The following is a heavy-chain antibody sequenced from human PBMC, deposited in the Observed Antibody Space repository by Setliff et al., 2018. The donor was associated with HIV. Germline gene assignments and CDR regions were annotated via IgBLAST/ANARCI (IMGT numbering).Heavy chain of an antibody. CDR1: GGSFNTYG. Sequence: ASVKVSCKASGGSFNTYGIHWVRQAPGQGLEWMGWITPYNGNRNYAQNLQDRVTMTKDTSTNTAYMELSSLRSDDTAVYYCARGGGYWFYNYGIDVWGQGTTVTVSS. CDR2: ITPYNGNR. CDR3: ARGGGYWFYNYGIDV. V-gene: IGHV1-18*01. J-gene: IGHJ6*02. D-gene: IGHD2-8*02.